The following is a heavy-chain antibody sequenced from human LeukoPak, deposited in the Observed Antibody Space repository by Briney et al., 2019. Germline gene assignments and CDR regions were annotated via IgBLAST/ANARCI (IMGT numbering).Heavy chain of an antibody. Sequence: GESLKISCKGSGYIFSSYGIGWMRQVPGKALEWVGSSYPGDSNTGDSPSFQGQVTISADKSTSTTYLQWSSLRASDSAIYYCARRWYDSSGYSRHFHYWAQGTLVTVPS. J-gene: IGHJ4*02. CDR1: GYIFSSYG. D-gene: IGHD3-22*01. CDR2: SYPGDSNT. CDR3: ARRWYDSSGYSRHFHY. V-gene: IGHV5-51*01.